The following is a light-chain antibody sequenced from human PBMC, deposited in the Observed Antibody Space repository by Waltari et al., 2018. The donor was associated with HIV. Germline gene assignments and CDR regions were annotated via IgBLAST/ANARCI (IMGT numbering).Light chain of an antibody. Sequence: DIQMTQSPSSLSASVGDRVTITCRASQTIRTYLNWYQQRPGKAPNLLIYATSSLQSGVPSRFRGSGSGTYFSLTISSVQPEESATYYCQHSYSAPITFGRGTRLEIK. CDR3: QHSYSAPIT. CDR2: ATS. V-gene: IGKV1-39*01. CDR1: QTIRTY. J-gene: IGKJ5*01.